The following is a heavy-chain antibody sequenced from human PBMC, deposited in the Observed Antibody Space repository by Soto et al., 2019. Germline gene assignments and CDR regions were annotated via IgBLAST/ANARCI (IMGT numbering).Heavy chain of an antibody. J-gene: IGHJ1*01. CDR2: ISYDGSNK. CDR1: GFTFSSYG. V-gene: IGHV3-30*18. Sequence: GGSLRLSCAASGFTFSSYGMHWVRQAPGKGLEWVAVISYDGSNKYYADSVKGRFTISRDNSKNTLYLQMNSLRAEDTAVYYCAKDAVYYDILTGYYKGYFQHWGQGTLVTVSS. CDR3: AKDAVYYDILTGYYKGYFQH. D-gene: IGHD3-9*01.